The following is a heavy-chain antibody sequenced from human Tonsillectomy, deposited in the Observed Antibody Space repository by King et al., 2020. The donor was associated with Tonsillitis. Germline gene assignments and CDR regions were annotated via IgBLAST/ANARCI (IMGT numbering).Heavy chain of an antibody. CDR1: GFTFSDYA. CDR2: ISYDGSNK. D-gene: IGHD3-3*01. CDR3: ARDWNGFNWFDP. Sequence: VQLVESGGGVVQPGRSLRLSCAASGFTFSDYAMHWVRQAPGKGLEWVAVISYDGSNKYYADSVKGRFTISRDNSKKTLYLPINSLKAEDTAVYYCARDWNGFNWFDPWGQGTLVTASS. V-gene: IGHV3-30-3*01. J-gene: IGHJ5*02.